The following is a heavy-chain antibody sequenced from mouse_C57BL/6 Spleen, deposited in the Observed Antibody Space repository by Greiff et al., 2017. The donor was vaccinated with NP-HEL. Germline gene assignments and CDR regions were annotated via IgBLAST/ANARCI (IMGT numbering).Heavy chain of an antibody. D-gene: IGHD1-1*01. CDR1: GYAFSSSW. V-gene: IGHV1-82*01. Sequence: VQLQQSGPELVKPGASVKISCKASGYAFSSSWMNWVKQRPGKGLEWIGRIYPGDGDTNYNGKFKGKATLTADKSSSTAYMQLSSLTSEDSAVYFCARDLHYYGSSYVDWYFDVWGTGTTVTVSS. J-gene: IGHJ1*03. CDR3: ARDLHYYGSSYVDWYFDV. CDR2: IYPGDGDT.